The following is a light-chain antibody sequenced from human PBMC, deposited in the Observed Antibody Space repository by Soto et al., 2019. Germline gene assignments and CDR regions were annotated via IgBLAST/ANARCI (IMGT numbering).Light chain of an antibody. CDR1: SSDVGGYNY. CDR2: EVS. Sequence: QSALTQPASVSGSPGQSITISCTGTSSDVGGYNYVSWYQQHPGKAPKLMIYEVSNRPSGVSNRFSGSKSGNTASLTISGLQAEDEADYYCSSYTSSSTLEVFGTWTKLTVL. CDR3: SSYTSSSTLEV. J-gene: IGLJ1*01. V-gene: IGLV2-14*01.